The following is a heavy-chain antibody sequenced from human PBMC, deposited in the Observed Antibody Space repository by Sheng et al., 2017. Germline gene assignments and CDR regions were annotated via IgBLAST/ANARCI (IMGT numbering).Heavy chain of an antibody. CDR1: GYTFIGHD. J-gene: IGHJ3*02. D-gene: IGHD2-21*01. V-gene: IGHV1-8*03. Sequence: QVQLVQSGAEVKKPGASVKVSCKASGYTFIGHDINWVRQAAGQGLEWMGWMSPNSGNTGSAQKFQGRVTFTRSTSKNTAYMELSSLTSEDTAVYYCARGLTYCASDCYPDDAFDIWGPGTMVTVSS. CDR2: MSPNSGNT. CDR3: ARGLTYCASDCYPDDAFDI.